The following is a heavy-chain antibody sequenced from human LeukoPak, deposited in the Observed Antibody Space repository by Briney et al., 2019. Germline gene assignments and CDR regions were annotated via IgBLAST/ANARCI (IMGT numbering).Heavy chain of an antibody. V-gene: IGHV1-2*02. J-gene: IGHJ6*03. CDR1: GYSFTGYY. D-gene: IGHD2-8*01. CDR2: INPDGGVT. CDR3: ARGPNHYYYMDF. Sequence: ASMKVSCKASGYSFTGYYIHWVRQAPGQGLEWMGWINPDGGVTKSAQNFQGRVTMTRDRSINTVYMELSGLTSDDTALYYCARGPNHYYYMDFWGTGTTVSVSS.